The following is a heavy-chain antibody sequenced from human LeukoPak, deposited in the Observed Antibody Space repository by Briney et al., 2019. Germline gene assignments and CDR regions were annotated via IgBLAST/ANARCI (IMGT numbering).Heavy chain of an antibody. V-gene: IGHV3-23*01. D-gene: IGHD6-19*01. CDR3: ARGTPSSSGWLYYGMDV. J-gene: IGHJ6*01. CDR2: ISGSGGST. Sequence: PGGSLRLSCAASRFTFSSYAMSWVRQAPGKGLEWVSAISGSGGSTYYADSVKGRFTISRDNSKNTLYLQMNSLRAEDTAVYYCARGTPSSSGWLYYGMDVWGQGTTVTVSS. CDR1: RFTFSSYA.